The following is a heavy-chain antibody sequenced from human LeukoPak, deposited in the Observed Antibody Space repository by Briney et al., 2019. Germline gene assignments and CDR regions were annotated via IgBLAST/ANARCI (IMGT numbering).Heavy chain of an antibody. J-gene: IGHJ4*02. CDR3: ARDSSLVYYSPGSY. CDR1: GFTFSFYW. V-gene: IGHV3-7*01. CDR2: IKEDESEK. Sequence: PGGSLRLSCAGSGFTFSFYWMSWARQAPGKGLEWVANIKEDESEKYYVDSVKGRFTISRDNAKNSLYLQMNSLRAEDTAVYYCARDSSLVYYSPGSYWGQGTLVTVSS. D-gene: IGHD3-10*01.